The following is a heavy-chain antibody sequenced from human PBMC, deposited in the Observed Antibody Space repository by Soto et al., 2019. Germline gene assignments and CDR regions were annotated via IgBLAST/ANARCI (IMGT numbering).Heavy chain of an antibody. J-gene: IGHJ4*02. Sequence: QVQVQESGPGLVKPSQTLSLTCTVSGASVSSGNYCWGWIRQSPDKGLEWIAHIYDGGSTYSNPSLKSRVSISVDPSKNQFSLRLSSVNAADTAVYYCTRGPSGDKVDYWGQGTLVTVSS. CDR3: TRGPSGDKVDY. V-gene: IGHV4-30-4*01. D-gene: IGHD7-27*01. CDR1: GASVSSGNYC. CDR2: IYDGGST.